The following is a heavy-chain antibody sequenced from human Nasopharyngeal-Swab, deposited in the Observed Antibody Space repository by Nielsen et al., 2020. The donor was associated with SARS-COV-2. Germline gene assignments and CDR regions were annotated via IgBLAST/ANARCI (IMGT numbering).Heavy chain of an antibody. J-gene: IGHJ4*01. CDR1: GFTFGSYS. CDR2: IGSNEAEP. CDR3: ATERGNWFYFDY. V-gene: IGHV3-64*02. D-gene: IGHD3-9*01. Sequence: GGSLRLSCAASGFTFGSYSMHWVRQAPGKGLEYVSAIGSNEAEPYYADSVKGRFTISRDNSKNILYLQMGTLRPEDTAVYYCATERGNWFYFDYWGHGTLVTVSS.